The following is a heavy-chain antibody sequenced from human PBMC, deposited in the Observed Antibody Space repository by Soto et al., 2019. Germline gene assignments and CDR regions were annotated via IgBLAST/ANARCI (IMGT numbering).Heavy chain of an antibody. CDR2: ISGSGGST. Sequence: GSLRISCEASRFTFSSYAIIWVLHTPWKWLEWVSAISGSGGSTYYADSVKGRFTISRDNSKNTLYLQMNSLRAEDTAVYYCAKVRTIFGVVPFEYWGQGTLVTVSS. J-gene: IGHJ4*02. CDR3: AKVRTIFGVVPFEY. V-gene: IGHV3-23*01. D-gene: IGHD3-3*01. CDR1: RFTFSSYA.